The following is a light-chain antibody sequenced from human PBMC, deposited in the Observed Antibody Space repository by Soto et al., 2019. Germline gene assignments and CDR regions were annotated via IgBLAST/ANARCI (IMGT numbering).Light chain of an antibody. J-gene: IGLJ1*01. CDR2: EVS. CDR1: SSDVGAYNY. CDR3: SSYTSSSTLHV. V-gene: IGLV2-14*01. Sequence: QSALTQPASVSGSPGQSITISCTGTSSDVGAYNYVSWYQQHPGKAPKLMIYEVSNRPSGVSNRFSGSESGNTASLTISGLQAEHEADYYCSSYTSSSTLHVFGTGTKLTVL.